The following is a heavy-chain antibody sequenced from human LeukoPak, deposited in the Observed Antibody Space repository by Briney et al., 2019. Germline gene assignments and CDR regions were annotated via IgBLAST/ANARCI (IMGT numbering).Heavy chain of an antibody. Sequence: PGGSLRLSCAASGFTFSSYWMHWVRQAPGKGLVWVSRISTDGSSTSYADSVKGRFTISRDNAKNTLYLQMNSLRAEDTAVYYCARGFGPHNDFWGQGTLVTVSS. CDR3: ARGFGPHNDF. D-gene: IGHD3-16*01. V-gene: IGHV3-74*01. J-gene: IGHJ4*02. CDR2: ISTDGSST. CDR1: GFTFSSYW.